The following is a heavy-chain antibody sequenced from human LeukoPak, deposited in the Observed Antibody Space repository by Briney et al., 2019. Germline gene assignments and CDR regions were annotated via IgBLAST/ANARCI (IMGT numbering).Heavy chain of an antibody. CDR3: ARRRIAARSFFDY. CDR2: INHSGST. D-gene: IGHD6-6*01. Sequence: SETLSLTCAVSGGSFSGYYWSWIRQPPGKGLEWIGEINHSGSTNYSPSLKSRVTISVDTSKNQFSLKLSSVTAADTAVYYCARRRIAARSFFDYWGQGTLVTVSS. J-gene: IGHJ4*02. V-gene: IGHV4-34*01. CDR1: GGSFSGYY.